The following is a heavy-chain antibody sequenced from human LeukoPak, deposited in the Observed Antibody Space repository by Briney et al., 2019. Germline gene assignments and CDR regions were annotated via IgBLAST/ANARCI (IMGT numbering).Heavy chain of an antibody. CDR3: AKQYVDLDY. CDR1: GFTFNKYV. J-gene: IGHJ4*02. V-gene: IGHV3-23*01. D-gene: IGHD3-16*01. Sequence: GGSLRLSCAASGFTFNKYVMSWVRQAPGKGLEWVSGISASGGSTYYADPVKGRFTISRDNSKNTLYLQVNSLKADDTAIYFCAKQYVDLDYWGQGTLVTVSS. CDR2: ISASGGST.